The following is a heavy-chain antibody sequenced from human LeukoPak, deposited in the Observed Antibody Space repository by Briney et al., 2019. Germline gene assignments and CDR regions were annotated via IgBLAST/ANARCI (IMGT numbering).Heavy chain of an antibody. Sequence: SETLSLTCTVSGGSISTYYWSWIRKPPGKGLEWIGYIYYTGSTNYNPSLKSRVTISVDTSKNQFSLKMSSVTAADTAVYYCARAQLSLVEDFGMDVWGQGTTVTVSS. D-gene: IGHD1-1*01. V-gene: IGHV4-59*01. CDR3: ARAQLSLVEDFGMDV. CDR1: GGSISTYY. J-gene: IGHJ6*02. CDR2: IYYTGST.